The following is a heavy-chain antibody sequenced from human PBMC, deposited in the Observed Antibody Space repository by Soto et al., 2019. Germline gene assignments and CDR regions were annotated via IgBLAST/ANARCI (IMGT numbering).Heavy chain of an antibody. J-gene: IGHJ6*02. CDR1: GVSISSSSYY. D-gene: IGHD3-22*01. Sequence: SETLSLTCTVSGVSISSSSYYWGLIRQPPGKGLEWIGSIYYSGSTYYNPSLKSRVTISVDTSKNQFSLKLSSVTAADTAVYYCARRLYYDSSGFEGGGMDVWGQGTTVT. CDR2: IYYSGST. V-gene: IGHV4-39*01. CDR3: ARRLYYDSSGFEGGGMDV.